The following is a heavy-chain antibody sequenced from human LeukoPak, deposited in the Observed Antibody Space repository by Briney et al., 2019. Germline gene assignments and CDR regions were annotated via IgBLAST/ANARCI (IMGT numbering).Heavy chain of an antibody. Sequence: APVKLCCKASGRPFSSYVTSWVSQAPGQGLEWMGGIIPIFGTANYAQKFQGRGTITADESTSTAYMELSSLRSEDTAVYYCARGRVAVAGTGYYYYGMDVWGKGATVTVSS. V-gene: IGHV1-69*13. D-gene: IGHD6-19*01. CDR2: IIPIFGTA. CDR3: ARGRVAVAGTGYYYYGMDV. J-gene: IGHJ6*04. CDR1: GRPFSSYV.